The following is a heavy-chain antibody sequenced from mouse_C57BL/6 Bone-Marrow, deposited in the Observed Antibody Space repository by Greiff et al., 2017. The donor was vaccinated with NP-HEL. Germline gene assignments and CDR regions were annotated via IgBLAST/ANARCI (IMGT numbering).Heavy chain of an antibody. CDR1: GYTFTSYG. J-gene: IGHJ2*01. CDR3: ARGHIYYYGSSCSY. CDR2: IYPRSGNT. V-gene: IGHV1-81*01. Sequence: QFQLQQSGAELARPGASVKLSCKASGYTFTSYGISWVKQRTGQGLEWIGEIYPRSGNTYYNEKFKGKATLTADKSSSTAYMELRSLTSEDSAVYFCARGHIYYYGSSCSYWGQGTTLTVSS. D-gene: IGHD1-1*01.